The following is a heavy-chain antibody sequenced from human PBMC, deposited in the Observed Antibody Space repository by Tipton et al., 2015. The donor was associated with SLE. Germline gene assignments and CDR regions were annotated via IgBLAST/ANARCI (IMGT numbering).Heavy chain of an antibody. V-gene: IGHV4-59*02. CDR1: GGSVSPYY. CDR2: VHSTGTP. D-gene: IGHD2-8*01. Sequence: TLSLTCTVSGGSVSPYYWGWIRQSPGKGLEWIGYVHSTGTPNYNPSLKRRVIISVDTSKNQFSLKLNSVTAADTAVYYCAKEKYGVFDIWGQWTMVIVSS. CDR3: AKEKYGVFDI. J-gene: IGHJ3*02.